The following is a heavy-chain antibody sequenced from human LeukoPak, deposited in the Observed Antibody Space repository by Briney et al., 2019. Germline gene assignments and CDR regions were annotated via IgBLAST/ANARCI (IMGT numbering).Heavy chain of an antibody. J-gene: IGHJ3*02. CDR1: GFTFSSYG. V-gene: IGHV3-30*02. D-gene: IGHD4-23*01. Sequence: GGSLRLSCAASGFTFSSYGMHWVRQAPGKGLEWVAFIRYDGSNKYYADSVKGRFTISRDNSKNTLCLQMNSLRAEDTAVFYCAKAPWSTTVVTLGAFDIWGQRTMVTVSS. CDR2: IRYDGSNK. CDR3: AKAPWSTTVVTLGAFDI.